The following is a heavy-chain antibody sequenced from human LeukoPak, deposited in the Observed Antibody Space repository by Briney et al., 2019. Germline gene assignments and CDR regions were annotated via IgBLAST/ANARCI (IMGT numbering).Heavy chain of an antibody. CDR3: TTVWYCSGGSCYSSDYYYGMDV. D-gene: IGHD2-15*01. CDR2: IKSKTDGGTT. J-gene: IGHJ6*02. Sequence: GGSLRLSCAASGFTFSNAWMSWVRQAPGKGLEWVGRIKSKTDGGTTDYAAPVKGRFTISRDDSKNTLYLQMNSLKTEDTAVYYCTTVWYCSGGSCYSSDYYYGMDVWGQGTTVTVSS. V-gene: IGHV3-15*01. CDR1: GFTFSNAW.